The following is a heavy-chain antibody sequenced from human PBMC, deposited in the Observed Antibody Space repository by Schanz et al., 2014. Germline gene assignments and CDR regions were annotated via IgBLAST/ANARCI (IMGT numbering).Heavy chain of an antibody. CDR3: AKSYDTSGYSGFDY. V-gene: IGHV3-7*01. Sequence: EVQLVESGGGLVQPGGSLRLSCAASGFIFSNSWMSWVRQAPGKGLEWVANIKQDGSEKYYVDSVKGRFTISRDNAKNSLYLQMNSLTAEDTAVYFCAKSYDTSGYSGFDYWGQGTLVTVSS. CDR1: GFIFSNSW. J-gene: IGHJ4*02. D-gene: IGHD3-22*01. CDR2: IKQDGSEK.